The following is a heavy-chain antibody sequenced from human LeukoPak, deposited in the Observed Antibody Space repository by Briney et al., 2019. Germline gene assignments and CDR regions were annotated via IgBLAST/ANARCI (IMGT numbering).Heavy chain of an antibody. J-gene: IGHJ4*02. D-gene: IGHD3-22*01. CDR2: IYYSGST. V-gene: IGHV4-39*01. CDR1: GGSISSTTYY. CDR3: ARHDSRGLYFDY. Sequence: PSETLSLTCTVSGGSISSTTYYWGWIRQPPGKGLEWIGSIYYSGSTSYNPSLKSRVTISADTSKNQFSLKLNSVTAADTAVYYCARHDSRGLYFDYWGQGTLVTVSS.